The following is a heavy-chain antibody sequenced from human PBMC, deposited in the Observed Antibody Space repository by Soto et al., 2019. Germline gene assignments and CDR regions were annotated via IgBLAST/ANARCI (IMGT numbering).Heavy chain of an antibody. D-gene: IGHD3-22*01. Sequence: SLQVSGKASGCTFSSCAISWVRQAPGQGLEWMGGIIPIFGTANYAQKLQGRVTITAEESTSTAYMELSRLRSDDTAVYYCAITFNKQYYDDSSGYYYPPDYWSQGXLVTVYS. J-gene: IGHJ4*02. CDR2: IIPIFGTA. CDR1: GCTFSSCA. V-gene: IGHV1-69*13. CDR3: AITFNKQYYDDSSGYYYPPDY.